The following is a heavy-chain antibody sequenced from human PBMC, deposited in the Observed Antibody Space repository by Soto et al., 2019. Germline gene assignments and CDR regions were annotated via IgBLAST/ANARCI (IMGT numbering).Heavy chain of an antibody. Sequence: GGSLRLSCAASGFTFSSYAMSWVRQAPGKGLEWVSAISGSGGSTYYADSVKGRFTISRDNSKNTLYLQMNSLRAEDTAVYYCAKDEGRYYYDSSGYPDAFDIWGQGTMVTVSS. CDR2: ISGSGGST. J-gene: IGHJ3*02. CDR3: AKDEGRYYYDSSGYPDAFDI. D-gene: IGHD3-22*01. V-gene: IGHV3-23*01. CDR1: GFTFSSYA.